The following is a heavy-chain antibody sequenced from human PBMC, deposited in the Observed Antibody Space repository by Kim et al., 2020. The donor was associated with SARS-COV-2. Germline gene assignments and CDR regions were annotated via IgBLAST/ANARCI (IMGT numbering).Heavy chain of an antibody. V-gene: IGHV1-46*01. Sequence: ASVKVSCKASGYTFTSYYMHWVRQAPGQGLEWMGIINPSGGSTSYAQKCQGRVTMTRDTSTSTVYMELSSLRSEDTAVYYCARDLVVVPAAMGLDYWGRGTLVTVPS. CDR2: INPSGGST. J-gene: IGHJ4*02. CDR3: ARDLVVVPAAMGLDY. CDR1: GYTFTSYY. D-gene: IGHD2-2*01.